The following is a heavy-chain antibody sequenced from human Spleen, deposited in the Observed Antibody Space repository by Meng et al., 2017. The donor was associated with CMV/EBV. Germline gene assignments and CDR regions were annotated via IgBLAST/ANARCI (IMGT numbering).Heavy chain of an antibody. CDR2: INYIGST. CDR1: GDSVSSGDYY. Sequence: SETLSLTCTVSGDSVSSGDYYWSWIRQPPGKGLEWIGYINYIGSTDDNPSLKSRVTMSVDTSKNQFSLTLKSVTAADTAVYYCARGTGAISWGQGALVTVSS. J-gene: IGHJ5*02. V-gene: IGHV4-61*08. D-gene: IGHD2-21*01. CDR3: ARGTGAIS.